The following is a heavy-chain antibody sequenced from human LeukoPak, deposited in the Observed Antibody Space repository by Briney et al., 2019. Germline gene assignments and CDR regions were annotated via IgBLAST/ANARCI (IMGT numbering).Heavy chain of an antibody. Sequence: SPRPSCAVSGFTSTIYAMHWVPQAPGQELEGVAVTSYDRSINKHADTVKGRFTIATDNSKNTLFLQMNSLRPEDTALYYCERKITTFGAVIQRYDAFDIWGQGTMVTVSS. J-gene: IGHJ3*02. CDR3: ERKITTFGAVIQRYDAFDI. D-gene: IGHD3-3*01. V-gene: IGHV3-30*16. CDR2: TSYDRSIN. CDR1: GFTSTIYA.